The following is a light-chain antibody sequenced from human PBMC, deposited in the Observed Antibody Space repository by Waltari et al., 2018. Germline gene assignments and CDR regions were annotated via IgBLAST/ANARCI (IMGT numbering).Light chain of an antibody. V-gene: IGKV3-11*01. CDR3: QQRSNWPLT. Sequence: EIVLTQSPATLSLSPGERATLSCRASQSVSSYLAWYQQKPGQAPRLLIYDASNRATGIPARFSGRGSWTDFHLTISSLEPEDFAVYYCQQRSNWPLTFGGGTKVEIK. J-gene: IGKJ4*01. CDR1: QSVSSY. CDR2: DAS.